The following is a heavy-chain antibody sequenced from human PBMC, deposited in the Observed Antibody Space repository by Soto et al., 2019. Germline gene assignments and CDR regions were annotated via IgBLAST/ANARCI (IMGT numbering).Heavy chain of an antibody. CDR1: GFTFSSYA. J-gene: IGHJ4*02. CDR3: ARENHITSGLVY. V-gene: IGHV3-30-3*01. Sequence: QVQLVESGGGVVQPGRSLRLSCAASGFTFSSYAMHWVRQAPGKGLEWVAVISYDGSNKYYADSVKGRFTISRDNSKNTLYLQMNSLRAEDTAVYYCARENHITSGLVYWGQGTLVTVSS. CDR2: ISYDGSNK. D-gene: IGHD3-22*01.